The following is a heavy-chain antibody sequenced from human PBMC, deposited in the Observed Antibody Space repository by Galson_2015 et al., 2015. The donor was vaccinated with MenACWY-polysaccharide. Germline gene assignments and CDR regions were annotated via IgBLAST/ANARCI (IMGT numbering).Heavy chain of an antibody. CDR3: ASRDRRTGSPY. Sequence: SETLSLTCAVSGGSISSSDWWSWVRQPPGEGLEWIGEIHHTENTNYNSSLKSRVSVSVDKSKNQFSLKLSSVTVADTAVYYCASRDRRTGSPYWGQGILVTVSS. J-gene: IGHJ4*02. CDR1: GGSISSSDW. V-gene: IGHV4-4*02. D-gene: IGHD3-9*01. CDR2: IHHTENT.